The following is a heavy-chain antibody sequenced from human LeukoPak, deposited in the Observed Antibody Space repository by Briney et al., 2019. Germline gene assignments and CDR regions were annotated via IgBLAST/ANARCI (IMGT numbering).Heavy chain of an antibody. V-gene: IGHV4-39*07. J-gene: IGHJ5*02. CDR3: ARDRDPYIAARHNWFDP. D-gene: IGHD6-6*01. CDR2: IYYGGST. Sequence: PSETLSLTCTVSGGSISSSSYYWGWIRQPPGKGLEWIGRIYYGGSTYYSPSLKSRVTISLDTSKHQFSLKLSSVTAADTAVYYCARDRDPYIAARHNWFDPWGQGTLVTVSS. CDR1: GGSISSSSYY.